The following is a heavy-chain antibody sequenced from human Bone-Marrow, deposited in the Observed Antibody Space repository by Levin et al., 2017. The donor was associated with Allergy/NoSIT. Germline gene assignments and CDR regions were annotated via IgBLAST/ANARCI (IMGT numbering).Heavy chain of an antibody. Sequence: SETLSLTCTVSGGSISSGGYYWSWIRQHPGKGLEWIGYIYYSGSTYYNPSLKSRVTISVDTSKNQFSLKLSSVTAADTAVYYCARASRAYCGGDCYDNWFDPWGQGTLVTVSS. CDR1: GGSISSGGYY. V-gene: IGHV4-31*03. J-gene: IGHJ5*02. CDR3: ARASRAYCGGDCYDNWFDP. CDR2: IYYSGST. D-gene: IGHD2-21*02.